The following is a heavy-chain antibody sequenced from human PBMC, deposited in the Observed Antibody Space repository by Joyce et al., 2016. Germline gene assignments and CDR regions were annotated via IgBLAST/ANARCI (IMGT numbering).Heavy chain of an antibody. CDR2: ISYDGSNK. CDR1: GFTFSNYG. CDR3: AGGILTGYFDY. J-gene: IGHJ4*02. V-gene: IGHV3-30*03. D-gene: IGHD3-9*01. Sequence: QGQLVESGGGVVQPGRSLRLSCAASGFTFSNYGMHWVRQAPGKGVEWVGVISYDGSNKHDGDSVKGRFAISRDNAKNTLYRQMNSLRAEDTAVYYCAGGILTGYFDYWGQGTLVTVSS.